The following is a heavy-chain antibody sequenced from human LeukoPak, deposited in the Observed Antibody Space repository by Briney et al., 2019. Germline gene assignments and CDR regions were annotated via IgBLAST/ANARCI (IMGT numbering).Heavy chain of an antibody. D-gene: IGHD3-10*01. CDR2: IYYSGST. Sequence: SETLSLTCTVSGGSISSYYWSWIRQPPGKGLEWIGYIYYSGSTTYNPSLKSRVTISVDTSKNQFSLKLSSVTAADTAVYYCARSTRGAFDIWGQGTMVTVSS. V-gene: IGHV4-59*12. J-gene: IGHJ3*02. CDR3: ARSTRGAFDI. CDR1: GGSISSYY.